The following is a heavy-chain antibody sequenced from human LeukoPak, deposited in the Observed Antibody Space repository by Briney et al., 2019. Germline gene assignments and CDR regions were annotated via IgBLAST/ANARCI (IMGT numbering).Heavy chain of an antibody. D-gene: IGHD5-18*01. J-gene: IGHJ6*02. CDR2: INHSGST. Sequence: SETLSLTCAVYGGSFSGYYWSWIRQPPGKGLEWIGEINHSGSTNYNPSLKSRVTISVDTSKNQFSLKLSSVTAADTAVYYCTHTAMVTFYYGMDVWGQGTTVTVSS. CDR3: THTAMVTFYYGMDV. CDR1: GGSFSGYY. V-gene: IGHV4-34*01.